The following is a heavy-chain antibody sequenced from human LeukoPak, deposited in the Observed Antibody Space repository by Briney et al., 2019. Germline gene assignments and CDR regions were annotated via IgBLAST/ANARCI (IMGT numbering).Heavy chain of an antibody. Sequence: SETLSLTCTVSSGSISSYYWSWIRQPPGKGLEWIGEVNHSGSTNYNPSLKSRITISVDTSKSQFSLRLKSVTAADTAVYYCARAGAESSGWSIDYWGQGTLVTVSS. D-gene: IGHD6-19*01. CDR3: ARAGAESSGWSIDY. CDR2: VNHSGST. J-gene: IGHJ4*02. V-gene: IGHV4-34*01. CDR1: SGSISSYY.